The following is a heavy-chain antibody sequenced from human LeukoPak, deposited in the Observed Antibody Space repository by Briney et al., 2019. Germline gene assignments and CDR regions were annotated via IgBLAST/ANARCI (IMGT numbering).Heavy chain of an antibody. CDR1: GFIFGDYA. D-gene: IGHD1-26*01. Sequence: PGGSLRLSCTASGFIFGDYAIIWIRQAPGKGLEWVSYISKDGNSRNFADSVKGRFTISRDNAKNSLYLQMNSLRAEDTAVYYCARVMRSGSPFDYWGQGTPVTVSS. V-gene: IGHV3-11*01. CDR2: ISKDGNSR. CDR3: ARVMRSGSPFDY. J-gene: IGHJ4*02.